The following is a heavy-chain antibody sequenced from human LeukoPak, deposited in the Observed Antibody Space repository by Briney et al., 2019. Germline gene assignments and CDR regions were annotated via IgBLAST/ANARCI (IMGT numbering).Heavy chain of an antibody. Sequence: PSETLSLTCTVSGGSISSYYWSWIRQPPGKGLEWIGYIYYSGSTNYNPSLKSRVTISVDTSKNQFSLKLGSVTAADTAVYYCAVRQPYYYYYMDVWGKGTTVTVSS. CDR3: AVRQPYYYYYMDV. V-gene: IGHV4-59*01. CDR2: IYYSGST. CDR1: GGSISSYY. J-gene: IGHJ6*03. D-gene: IGHD5-18*01.